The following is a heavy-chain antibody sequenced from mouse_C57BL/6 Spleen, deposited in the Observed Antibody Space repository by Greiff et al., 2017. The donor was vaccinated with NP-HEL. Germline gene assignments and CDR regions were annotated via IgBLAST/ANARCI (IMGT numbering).Heavy chain of an antibody. CDR1: GYTFTDYN. J-gene: IGHJ2*01. V-gene: IGHV1-18*01. Sequence: EVQLQQSGPELVKPGASVKIPCKASGYTFTDYNMDWVKQSHGKSLEWIGDINPNNGGTIYNQKFKGKATLTVDKSSSTAYMELRSLTSEDNAVYYCARRDLITTVFDYWGQGTTLTVSS. CDR3: ARRDLITTVFDY. D-gene: IGHD1-1*01. CDR2: INPNNGGT.